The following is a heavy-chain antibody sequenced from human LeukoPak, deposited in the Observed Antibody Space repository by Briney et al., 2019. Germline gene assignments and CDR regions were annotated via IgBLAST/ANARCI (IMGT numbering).Heavy chain of an antibody. CDR3: ARDAVVVVAATRADAFDI. CDR1: GYTFTGYY. V-gene: IGHV1-2*02. Sequence: ASVKVSCKASGYTFTGYYMHWVRQAPGQGLEWMGWINPNSGGTNYAQKFQGRVTMTRDTSISTAYMELSRLRSDDTAVYYCARDAVVVVAATRADAFDIWGQGTMVTVFS. J-gene: IGHJ3*02. D-gene: IGHD2-15*01. CDR2: INPNSGGT.